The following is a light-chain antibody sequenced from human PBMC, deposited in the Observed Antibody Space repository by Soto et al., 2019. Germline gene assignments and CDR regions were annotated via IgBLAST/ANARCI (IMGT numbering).Light chain of an antibody. V-gene: IGKV3-15*01. CDR2: GAS. Sequence: EIVMTQSPATLYESPGERATLSCRASQSVSSNLAWYQQKPGQAPRLHIYGASTRATGIPARFSGSGSGTESTLTISSLQSEYFAVYYCQQYNNWPFTFGPGTKVDIK. CDR1: QSVSSN. J-gene: IGKJ3*01. CDR3: QQYNNWPFT.